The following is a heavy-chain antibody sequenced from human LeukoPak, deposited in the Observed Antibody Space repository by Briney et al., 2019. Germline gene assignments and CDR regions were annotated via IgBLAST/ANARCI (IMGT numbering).Heavy chain of an antibody. CDR1: GYTFTSYG. J-gene: IGHJ4*02. Sequence: VASVTVSCKASGYTFTSYGISWVRQAPGQGLEWMGWISTYNGNTNYAQKLQGRVTMTTDTSTSTAYMELRSLRSDDTAVYYCARDGYYDSSGHYYDLLDYWGQGTLVTVSS. CDR2: ISTYNGNT. D-gene: IGHD3-22*01. V-gene: IGHV1-18*01. CDR3: ARDGYYDSSGHYYDLLDY.